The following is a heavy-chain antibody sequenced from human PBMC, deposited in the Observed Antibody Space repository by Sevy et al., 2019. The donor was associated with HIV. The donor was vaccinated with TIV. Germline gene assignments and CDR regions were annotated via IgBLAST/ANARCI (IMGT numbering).Heavy chain of an antibody. D-gene: IGHD7-27*01. CDR2: IQYDGGNK. Sequence: GGSLRLSCAASGFIFSSYVMTWVRQAPGKGLEWVSFIQYDGGNKNYADSVKGRFTISRDNSKNTLYLQLSSLRTEDTALYYCVKDPLISLGADLFDYWGQGTLVTVSS. V-gene: IGHV3-30*02. CDR1: GFIFSSYV. J-gene: IGHJ4*02. CDR3: VKDPLISLGADLFDY.